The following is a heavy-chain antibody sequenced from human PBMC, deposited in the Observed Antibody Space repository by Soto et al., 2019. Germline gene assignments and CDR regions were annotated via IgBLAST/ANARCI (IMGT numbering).Heavy chain of an antibody. CDR2: IIPIFGTA. CDR3: ARTGTVTNQPYPELVVRSWDY. V-gene: IGHV1-69*01. J-gene: IGHJ4*02. Sequence: QVQLVQSGAEVKKPGSSVKVSCKASGGTFSSYAISWVRQAPGQGLEWMGGIIPIFGTANYAQKFQGRVTITADESTSTAYMELSSLRSEDTAVYYCARTGTVTNQPYPELVVRSWDYWCQGTLVTVS. CDR1: GGTFSSYA. D-gene: IGHD4-17*01.